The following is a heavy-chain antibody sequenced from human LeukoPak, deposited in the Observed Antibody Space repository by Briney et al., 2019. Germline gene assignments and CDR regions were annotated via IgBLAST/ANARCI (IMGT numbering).Heavy chain of an antibody. CDR2: INPSGGST. CDR3: ARGDSSSWYGGHWFDP. D-gene: IGHD6-13*01. CDR1: GYTFTSYY. V-gene: IGHV1-46*01. J-gene: IGHJ5*02. Sequence: ASVKVSCKASGYTFTSYYMYWVRQAPGQGLEWMGIINPSGGSTSYAQKFQGRVTMTRDTPTSTVYMELSSLRSEDTAVYYCARGDSSSWYGGHWFDPWGQGTLVTVSS.